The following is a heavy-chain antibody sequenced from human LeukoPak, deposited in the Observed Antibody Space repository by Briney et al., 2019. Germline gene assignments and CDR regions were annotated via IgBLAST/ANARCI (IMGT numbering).Heavy chain of an antibody. D-gene: IGHD3-9*01. CDR1: GFTFSSYG. J-gene: IGHJ3*02. CDR3: ANGRYFDWLDDAFDI. V-gene: IGHV3-33*06. CDR2: IWYDGSKK. Sequence: GRSLRLSCAASGFTFSSYGMHWVRQAPGKGLEWVAVIWYDGSKKYYADSVKGRFTISRDNSKNTLYLQMNSLRAEDTAVYYCANGRYFDWLDDAFDIWGQGTMVTVSS.